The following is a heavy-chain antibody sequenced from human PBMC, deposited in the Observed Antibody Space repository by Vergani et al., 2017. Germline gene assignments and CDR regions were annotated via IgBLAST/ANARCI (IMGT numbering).Heavy chain of an antibody. J-gene: IGHJ5*02. CDR2: IYYSGST. Sequence: QVQLQESGPGLVKPSEILSLTRTVFGGSVSSGSYYWSWTRHPPGKGLECIGYIYYSGSTHYNPSLKSRVTISGDTSKNQFSLKLSSVTAADTAVYYCATHRGQDGHYYGFDPWGQGTLVTVSS. CDR3: ATHRGQDGHYYGFDP. D-gene: IGHD3-22*01. CDR1: GGSVSSGSYY. V-gene: IGHV4-61*01.